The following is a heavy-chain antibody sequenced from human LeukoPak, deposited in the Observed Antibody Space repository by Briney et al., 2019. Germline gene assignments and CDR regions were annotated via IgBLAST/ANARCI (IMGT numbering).Heavy chain of an antibody. CDR3: ARTYYYDSSGYYNHPLAECFQH. Sequence: GGSLRLSCAASGFTFSSYSMNWVRQAPGKGLEWVSYISSSSSTIYYADSVKGRFTISRDNAKNSLYLQMNSLRAEDTAVYYCARTYYYDSSGYYNHPLAECFQHWGQGTLVTVSS. D-gene: IGHD3-22*01. CDR1: GFTFSSYS. J-gene: IGHJ1*01. V-gene: IGHV3-48*01. CDR2: ISSSSSTI.